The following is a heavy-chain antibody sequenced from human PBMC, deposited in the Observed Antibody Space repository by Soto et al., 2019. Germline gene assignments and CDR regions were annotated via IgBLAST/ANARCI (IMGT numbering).Heavy chain of an antibody. J-gene: IGHJ4*02. Sequence: QVQLQESGPGLVKPSETLSLTCTVSGGSVSSGSYYWSWIRQPPGKGLEWIGYIYYSGSTNYNPSLMSRVTISIDTYKNQFSLQLSSVAAADTAVYYCAREVAAAGNDFDYWGQGTLVTVSS. CDR1: GGSVSSGSYY. V-gene: IGHV4-61*01. D-gene: IGHD6-13*01. CDR2: IYYSGST. CDR3: AREVAAAGNDFDY.